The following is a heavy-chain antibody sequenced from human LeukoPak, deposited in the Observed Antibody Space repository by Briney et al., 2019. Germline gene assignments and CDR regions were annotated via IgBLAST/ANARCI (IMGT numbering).Heavy chain of an antibody. V-gene: IGHV1-46*01. CDR3: VRAGDQCFDV. J-gene: IGHJ4*02. Sequence: ASVKVSCKAPGYIFTNHFVHWVRQAPGQGLQWMGIISPSGDTTTYAQKFVGRVTLTRDTSTSTVYLDLRSLESEDTALYYCVRAGDQCFDVWGQGIQVTVSS. CDR2: ISPSGDTT. CDR1: GYIFTNHF. D-gene: IGHD7-27*01.